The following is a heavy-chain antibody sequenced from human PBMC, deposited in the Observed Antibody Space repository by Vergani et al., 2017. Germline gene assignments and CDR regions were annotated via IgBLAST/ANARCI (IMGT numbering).Heavy chain of an antibody. D-gene: IGHD6-19*01. J-gene: IGHJ5*02. CDR2: IYYSGST. CDR1: GASIRSSNYY. V-gene: IGHV4-39*01. Sequence: QLQLQESGPGLGKPSATLSLTCSVSGASIRSSNYYWGWIRQPPGKGLDWIASIYYSGSTYYNPSLTSRVTISVDTSKNQFSLKLSSVTAADTAVYFCARHSTVEWLVKLGWIDPWGQGILVTVSS. CDR3: ARHSTVEWLVKLGWIDP.